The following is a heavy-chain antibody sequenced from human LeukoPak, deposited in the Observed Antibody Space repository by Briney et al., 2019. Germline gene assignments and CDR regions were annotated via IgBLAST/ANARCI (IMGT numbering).Heavy chain of an antibody. J-gene: IGHJ4*02. CDR2: INPNSGGT. V-gene: IGHV1-2*02. CDR3: ARERAGTGLDY. D-gene: IGHD1-7*01. Sequence: ASVKVSCKASGYTFTSYGISWVRQAPGQGLEWMGWINPNSGGTNYAQKFQGRVTMTRDTSISTAYMELSRLRSDDTAVYYCARERAGTGLDYWGQGTLVTVSS. CDR1: GYTFTSYG.